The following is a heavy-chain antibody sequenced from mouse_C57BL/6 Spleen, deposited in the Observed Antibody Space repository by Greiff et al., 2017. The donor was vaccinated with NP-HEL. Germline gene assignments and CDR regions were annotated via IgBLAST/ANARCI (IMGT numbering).Heavy chain of an antibody. Sequence: EVQLVESEGGLVQPGSSMKLSCTASGFTFSDYYMAWVRQVPEKGLEWVANINYDGSSTYYLDSLKSRFIISRDNAKNILYLQMSSLKSEDTATYYCARDPYYGSSFFAYWGQGTTLTVSS. D-gene: IGHD1-1*01. CDR1: GFTFSDYY. CDR3: ARDPYYGSSFFAY. CDR2: INYDGSST. J-gene: IGHJ2*01. V-gene: IGHV5-16*01.